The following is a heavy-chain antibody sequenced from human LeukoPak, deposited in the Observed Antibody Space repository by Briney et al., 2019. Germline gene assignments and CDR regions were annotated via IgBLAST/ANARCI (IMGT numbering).Heavy chain of an antibody. V-gene: IGHV1-8*02. J-gene: IGHJ4*02. CDR2: MNSNSGNT. CDR1: GGTFSSYA. D-gene: IGHD5-18*01. CDR3: ARGRLRGYNYAFFY. Sequence: GSSVKVSCKASGGTFSSYAISWVRQAPGQGLEWMGWMNSNSGNTGYAQKFQGRVTMTRNTSINTAYMELSSLRSEDTAVYYCARGRLRGYNYAFFYWGQGTLVTVSS.